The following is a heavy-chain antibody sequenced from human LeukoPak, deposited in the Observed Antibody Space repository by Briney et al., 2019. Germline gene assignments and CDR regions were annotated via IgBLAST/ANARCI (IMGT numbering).Heavy chain of an antibody. CDR2: IFYSGST. J-gene: IGHJ6*03. D-gene: IGHD5-12*01. Sequence: SETLSLTCTVSGGSISSGYYWGWIRQPPGKGLEWIGSIFYSGSTYYNPSLKSRVTVSVDTSKNQFSLRLSSVTAADTAVYYCVREGYSGYDLYYYYYIDVWGKGTTVTVSS. CDR1: GGSISSGYY. V-gene: IGHV4-38-2*02. CDR3: VREGYSGYDLYYYYYIDV.